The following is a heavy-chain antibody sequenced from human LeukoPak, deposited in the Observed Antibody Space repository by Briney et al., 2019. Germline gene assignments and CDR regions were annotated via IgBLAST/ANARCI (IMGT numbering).Heavy chain of an antibody. CDR3: ARAEGGAFDI. V-gene: IGHV1-2*02. CDR2: INPNSGAT. D-gene: IGHD3-16*01. Sequence: GASVKVSCQASGYTFTGYYMHWVRQAPGQGPEWMGWINPNSGATNYAQKLQGRVTMTTDTSTSTAYMELRSLRSDDTAVYYCARAEGGAFDIWGQGTMVTVSS. CDR1: GYTFTGYY. J-gene: IGHJ3*02.